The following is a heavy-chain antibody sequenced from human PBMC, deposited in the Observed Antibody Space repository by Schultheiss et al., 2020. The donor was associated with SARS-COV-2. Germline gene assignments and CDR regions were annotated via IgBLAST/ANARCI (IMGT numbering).Heavy chain of an antibody. D-gene: IGHD6-6*01. CDR1: GGSISSYY. V-gene: IGHV4-59*12. J-gene: IGHJ3*02. Sequence: SETLSLTCTVSGGSISSYYWSWIRQPPGQGQERNLYIYYSGSTYYNPYLKSRVTISVDTSRNKYSLKLSSVTAADTAVYYCASTMYSSSTLNDFDIWGQGTMVTVSS. CDR3: ASTMYSSSTLNDFDI. CDR2: IYYSGST.